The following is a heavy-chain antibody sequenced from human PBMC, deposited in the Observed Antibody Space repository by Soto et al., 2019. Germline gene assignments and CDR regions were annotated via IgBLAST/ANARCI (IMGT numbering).Heavy chain of an antibody. CDR1: GGSISGYY. Sequence: QVQLQESGPGLVKPSETLSLTCTASGGSISGYYWNWIRQPPGKGLEWIGDIYSSGGTNYNPSLKSRVTISEDTSKNQISLKLSSVTAADTAVYYCARHRDFGVSYDAFDIWGQGTVVIVSS. CDR3: ARHRDFGVSYDAFDI. V-gene: IGHV4-59*08. D-gene: IGHD3-3*01. CDR2: IYSSGGT. J-gene: IGHJ3*02.